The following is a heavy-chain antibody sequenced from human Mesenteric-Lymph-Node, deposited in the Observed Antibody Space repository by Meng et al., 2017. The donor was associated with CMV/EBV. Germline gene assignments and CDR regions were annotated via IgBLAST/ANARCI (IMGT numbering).Heavy chain of an antibody. D-gene: IGHD3-9*01. V-gene: IGHV4-59*01. CDR3: AGDSPDWGFDY. CDR2: IYHSGST. Sequence: LTCTVSDDSIRSYYWSWIRQPPGKGLEWIGYIYHSGSTKYNPSLKSRVTMSVDASKNQFSLKLSSVTVADTAVYYCAGDSPDWGFDYWGQGALVTVSS. CDR1: DDSIRSYY. J-gene: IGHJ4*02.